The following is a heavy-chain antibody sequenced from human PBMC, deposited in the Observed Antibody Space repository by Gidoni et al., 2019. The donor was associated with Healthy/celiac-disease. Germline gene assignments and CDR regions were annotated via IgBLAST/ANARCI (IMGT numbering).Heavy chain of an antibody. CDR1: GGTFSSYA. V-gene: IGHV1-69*01. CDR2: ISPIFGTA. Sequence: QVQLVQSGAEVQKPGSSVKVSCKASGGTFSSYATSWVRQAPGQGLAWMGGISPIFGTANYAQKFQGRVTITADESTSTAYMELSSLRSEDTAVYYCARDGATYYDFWSGSNWFDPWGQGTLVTVSS. D-gene: IGHD3-3*01. J-gene: IGHJ5*02. CDR3: ARDGATYYDFWSGSNWFDP.